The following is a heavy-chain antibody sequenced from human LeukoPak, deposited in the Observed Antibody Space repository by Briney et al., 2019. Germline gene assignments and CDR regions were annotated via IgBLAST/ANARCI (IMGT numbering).Heavy chain of an antibody. CDR1: GGSISSYY. V-gene: IGHV4-59*01. J-gene: IGHJ5*02. Sequence: SETLSLTCTVSGGSISSYYWSWIRQPPGKGLEGIGYIYYSGSTNYNPSLKSRVTISVDTSKNQFSLKLSSVTAADTAVYYCARFRGYCSGGSCYSGGFWFDPWGQGTLVTVSS. CDR2: IYYSGST. D-gene: IGHD2-15*01. CDR3: ARFRGYCSGGSCYSGGFWFDP.